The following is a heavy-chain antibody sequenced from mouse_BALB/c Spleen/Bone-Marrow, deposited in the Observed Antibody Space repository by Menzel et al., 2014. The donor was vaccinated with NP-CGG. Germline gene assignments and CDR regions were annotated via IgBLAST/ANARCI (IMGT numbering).Heavy chain of an antibody. CDR2: ISGGGSYT. CDR3: ARHAYYDQTEVSFVY. J-gene: IGHJ3*01. CDR1: GFTFNSYG. V-gene: IGHV5-9-2*01. D-gene: IGHD2-4*01. Sequence: EVKLMESGGGLVKSGGSLKLSCAASGFTFNSYGMSWVRQTPEKRLEWVATISGGGSYTFYPDSVKGRFTISRDNAKNNLYLQLSSLRSEDTALYYCARHAYYDQTEVSFVYWGQGTLVIVSA.